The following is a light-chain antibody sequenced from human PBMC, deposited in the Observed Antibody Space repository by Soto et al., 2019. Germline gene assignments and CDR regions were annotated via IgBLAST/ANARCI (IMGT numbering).Light chain of an antibody. V-gene: IGKV3-11*01. CDR3: QQLGYWPLT. CDR1: QSVSTS. Sequence: EIVLTQSPATLSLSPGERATLSCRASQSVSTSLAWYQQKPGQAPRLLIYEASIRATGLPARFSGSGSGTDFTLTISSMEPEDFAVYYCQQLGYWPLTFGGGTKVEIK. CDR2: EAS. J-gene: IGKJ4*01.